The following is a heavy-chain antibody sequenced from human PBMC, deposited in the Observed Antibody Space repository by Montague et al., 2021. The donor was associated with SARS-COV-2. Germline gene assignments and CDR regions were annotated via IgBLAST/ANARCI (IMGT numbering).Heavy chain of an antibody. V-gene: IGHV4-39*07. D-gene: IGHD3-22*01. Sequence: SETLSLTCTVSGGSISSSNYYWGWIRQPPGQGLEWNASNYYSGSTYFNPSLKSRVAISIDTPKTQFSLKLSSVTAAATAVYSCARRPYYYDSSGQFDPWGQGVLVTVSS. J-gene: IGHJ5*02. CDR2: NYYSGST. CDR1: GGSISSSNYY. CDR3: ARRPYYYDSSGQFDP.